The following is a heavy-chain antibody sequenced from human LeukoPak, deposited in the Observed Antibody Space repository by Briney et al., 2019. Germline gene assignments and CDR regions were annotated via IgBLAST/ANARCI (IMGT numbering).Heavy chain of an antibody. Sequence: GGSLRLSCAASGFTFSDYYMSWIRQAPGKGLEWVSYISSSGSTIYYADSVKGRFTISRDNAKNSLYLRMNSLRAEDTAVYFCAKRGVVIRVILVGFHKEAYYFDSWGQGALVTVSS. CDR1: GFTFSDYY. CDR2: ISSSGSTI. D-gene: IGHD3-22*01. CDR3: AKRGVVIRVILVGFHKEAYYFDS. V-gene: IGHV3-11*01. J-gene: IGHJ4*02.